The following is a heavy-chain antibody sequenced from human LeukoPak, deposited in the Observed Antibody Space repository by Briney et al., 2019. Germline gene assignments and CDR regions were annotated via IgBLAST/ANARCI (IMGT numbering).Heavy chain of an antibody. CDR3: ARLVSYDVLTENFYKYYMDV. Sequence: SETLSLTCTVSSGSISSNNYYWGWIRQPPGKGLEWIGSIYYTGSTFYNPSLKSRVTMSLDALKNQVTLKVTSVTATDTAVYYCARLVSYDVLTENFYKYYMDVWGKGTTVTVSS. J-gene: IGHJ6*03. V-gene: IGHV4-39*01. CDR2: IYYTGST. CDR1: SGSISSNNYY. D-gene: IGHD3-9*01.